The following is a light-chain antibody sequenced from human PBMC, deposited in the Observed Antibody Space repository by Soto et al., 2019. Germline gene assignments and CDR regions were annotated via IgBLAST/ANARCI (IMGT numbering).Light chain of an antibody. CDR3: QQTYSTLSIT. J-gene: IGKJ5*01. Sequence: DIQMTQSPSSLSASVGDRVTITCRASESIARHLNWYQQKPGRAPNLLIDAASSVQTGVPSRFRGGGSGTDITLTISNLQPEYFATYYCQQTYSTLSITFGQGTRLEIK. CDR2: AAS. CDR1: ESIARH. V-gene: IGKV1-39*01.